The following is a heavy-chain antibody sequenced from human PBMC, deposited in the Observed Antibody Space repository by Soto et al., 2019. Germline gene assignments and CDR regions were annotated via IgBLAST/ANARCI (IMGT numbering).Heavy chain of an antibody. CDR3: ASAGPEPYRYSSYYIDV. V-gene: IGHV4-59*01. J-gene: IGHJ6*03. CDR1: GASISRYC. Sequence: PSDTLSLTCTFSGASISRYCWSWFRQPLGKGLEWIGYIYYSGSTNYNPSLKSRVTISVDMSKNQLSLKLSSVTAADTAVYYCASAGPEPYRYSSYYIDVWGKGTTVTVSS. D-gene: IGHD3-16*02. CDR2: IYYSGST.